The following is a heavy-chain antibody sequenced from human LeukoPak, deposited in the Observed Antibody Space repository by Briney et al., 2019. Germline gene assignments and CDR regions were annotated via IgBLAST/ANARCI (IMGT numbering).Heavy chain of an antibody. CDR3: ARLIAARTIYDY. Sequence: PGGSLRLSCAASGFTFSIYWMSWVRQAPGKGLGWVASIKQDGSEKYYVDSVKGRFTISRDNAKNSLYLQMNSLRAEDTAVYYCARLIAARTIYDYWGQGTLVTVSS. CDR1: GFTFSIYW. V-gene: IGHV3-7*01. D-gene: IGHD6-6*01. CDR2: IKQDGSEK. J-gene: IGHJ4*02.